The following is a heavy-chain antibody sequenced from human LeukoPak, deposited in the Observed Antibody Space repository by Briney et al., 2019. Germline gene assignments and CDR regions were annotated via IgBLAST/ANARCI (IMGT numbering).Heavy chain of an antibody. CDR3: ARVRGGSRDFQH. Sequence: SETLSLTCNVSGGSISSSSYYWGWIRQPPGKGLEWIGSIYYSGSTYYNPSLKRRVPISEDTSKNQFSLKLSSVTAADTAVYYCARVRGGSRDFQHWGQGTLVTVSS. V-gene: IGHV4-39*07. CDR1: GGSISSSSYY. CDR2: IYYSGST. J-gene: IGHJ1*01. D-gene: IGHD3-16*01.